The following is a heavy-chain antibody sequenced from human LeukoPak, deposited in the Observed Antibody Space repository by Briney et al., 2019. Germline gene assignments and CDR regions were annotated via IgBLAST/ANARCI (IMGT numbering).Heavy chain of an antibody. CDR3: ARDLIKSIVAVPAGRGWFDP. CDR2: IIPIFGTA. J-gene: IGHJ5*02. Sequence: ASVKVSCKASGGTFSSYAISWVRQAPGQGLEWMGGIIPIFGTANYAQKFQGRVTITTDESTSTAYMELSSLRSEDTAVYYCARDLIKSIVAVPAGRGWFDPWGQGTLVTVSS. V-gene: IGHV1-69*05. CDR1: GGTFSSYA. D-gene: IGHD2-2*01.